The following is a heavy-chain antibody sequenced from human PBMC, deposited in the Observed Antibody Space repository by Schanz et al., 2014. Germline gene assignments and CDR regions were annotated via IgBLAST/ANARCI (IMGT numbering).Heavy chain of an antibody. CDR2: INPNSGDP. CDR1: GYIFTGYF. Sequence: QVQLVQSGAEVKKPGASVKISCKASGYIFTGYFLHWVRQAPGQGLEWMGRINPNSGDPNYAQKFQGRVTVTRDTSITTAYMELSRLRYDDTAVYYCARSNDYLWGSYRGTAKAFNWFDSWGQGTPVTVSS. CDR3: ARSNDYLWGSYRGTAKAFNWFDS. V-gene: IGHV1-2*06. J-gene: IGHJ5*01. D-gene: IGHD3-16*02.